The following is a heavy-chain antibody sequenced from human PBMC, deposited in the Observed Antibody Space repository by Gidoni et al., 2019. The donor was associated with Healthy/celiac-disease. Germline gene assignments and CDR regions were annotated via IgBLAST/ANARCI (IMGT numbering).Heavy chain of an antibody. CDR2: MNPNSGNT. J-gene: IGHJ4*02. CDR3: AIPGYSSGWFYFDY. V-gene: IGHV1-8*01. D-gene: IGHD6-19*01. Sequence: QVKLVQYGAEVKKPGASVKVSCKASGYTFTSYDINWVRQATGQGLEWMGWMNPNSGNTGYAQKFQGRVNMTRNTSISTAYMELSSLRSEDTAVYYCAIPGYSSGWFYFDYCGQGTLFTVSS. CDR1: GYTFTSYD.